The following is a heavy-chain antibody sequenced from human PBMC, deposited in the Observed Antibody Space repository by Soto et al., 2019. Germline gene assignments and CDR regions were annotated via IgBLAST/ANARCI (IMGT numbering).Heavy chain of an antibody. CDR1: GFTFSSYA. J-gene: IGHJ4*02. D-gene: IGHD1-26*01. V-gene: IGHV3-23*01. CDR2: ISGSGGRT. Sequence: GGFLRLSCAASGFTFSSYAMSWVRQAPGKGLEWVSAISGSGGRTYYADSVKGRFTISRDNSKNTLYLQMNSLRAEDTAVYYCAKADSGSYWAPTFDYWGQGTLVTVSS. CDR3: AKADSGSYWAPTFDY.